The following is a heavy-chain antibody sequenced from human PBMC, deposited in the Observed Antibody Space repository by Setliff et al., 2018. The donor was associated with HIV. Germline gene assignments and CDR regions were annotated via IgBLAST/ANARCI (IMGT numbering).Heavy chain of an antibody. CDR2: IYKSGTT. V-gene: IGHV4-59*08. CDR1: GGSVNSYH. CDR3: GRLSETAMASFDS. J-gene: IGHJ4*02. Sequence: ETLSLTCSVSGGSVNSYHWSWIRQPPGKGLEWIGYIYKSGTTNYSPSLKSRVTISAGPSKNQFSLKLTSVTAADTAVYYCGRLSETAMASFDSWGQGILVTVPQ. D-gene: IGHD2-21*02.